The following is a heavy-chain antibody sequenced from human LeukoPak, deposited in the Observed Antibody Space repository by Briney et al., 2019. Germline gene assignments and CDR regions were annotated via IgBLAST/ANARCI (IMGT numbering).Heavy chain of an antibody. CDR2: FDPEDGET. D-gene: IGHD2-2*01. CDR1: GYTLTELS. V-gene: IGHV1-24*01. CDR3: ATGEVVPPATKGYYYYYYMDV. Sequence: ASVKVSCKVSGYTLTELSMHWVRQAPGKGLEWMGGFDPEDGETIYAQKFQGRVTMTEDTSTDTAYMELSSLRSEDTAVYYCATGEVVPPATKGYYYYYYMDVWGKGTTVTVPS. J-gene: IGHJ6*03.